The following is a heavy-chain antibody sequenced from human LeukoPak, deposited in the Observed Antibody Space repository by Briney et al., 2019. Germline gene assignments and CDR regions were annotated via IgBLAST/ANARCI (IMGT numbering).Heavy chain of an antibody. Sequence: GGSLRLSCAASGFTFTTYSMNWVRQAPGKALEWVSSISSASTYIYYADSVKGRFTISRDNAKNSLYLQMNSLRAEDTAVYYCARMDNLYSGTYHSDYWGQGTLVTVSS. CDR1: GFTFTTYS. J-gene: IGHJ4*02. CDR2: ISSASTYI. D-gene: IGHD1-26*01. V-gene: IGHV3-21*01. CDR3: ARMDNLYSGTYHSDY.